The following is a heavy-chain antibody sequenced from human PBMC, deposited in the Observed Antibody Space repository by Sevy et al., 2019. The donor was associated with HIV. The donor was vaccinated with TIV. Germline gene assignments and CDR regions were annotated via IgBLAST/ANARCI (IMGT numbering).Heavy chain of an antibody. D-gene: IGHD1-26*01. J-gene: IGHJ4*02. CDR1: GFIFSRYG. V-gene: IGHV3-33*01. CDR2: IFNDGKTK. Sequence: GGSLRLSCKASGFIFSRYGVHWVRQAPGKGLEWVASIFNDGKTKYYGDAVKGRFTISRDDSKNTLYLQMDSLRAEDMPVYYCARESGSDWYLDYWGQGTLVTVSS. CDR3: ARESGSDWYLDY.